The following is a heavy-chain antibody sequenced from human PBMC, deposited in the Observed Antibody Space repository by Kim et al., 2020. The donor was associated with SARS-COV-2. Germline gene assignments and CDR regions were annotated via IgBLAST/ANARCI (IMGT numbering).Heavy chain of an antibody. CDR3: ARETHGGMLTPEWYFDL. V-gene: IGHV1-18*04. J-gene: IGHJ2*01. CDR2: ISAYNGNT. CDR1: GYTFTSYG. Sequence: ASVKVSCKASGYTFTSYGISWVRQAPGQGLEWMGWISAYNGNTNYAQKLQGRVTMTTDTSTSTAYMELRSLRSDDTAVYYCARETHGGMLTPEWYFDLWGRGTLVTVSS. D-gene: IGHD2-8*01.